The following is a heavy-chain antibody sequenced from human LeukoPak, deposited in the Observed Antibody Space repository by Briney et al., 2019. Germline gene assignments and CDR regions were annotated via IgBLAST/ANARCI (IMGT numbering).Heavy chain of an antibody. CDR2: IYTSGST. CDR1: GGSISSGSYY. Sequence: SETLSLTCTVSGGSISSGSYYGSWIRQPAGKGLEWIGRIYTSGSTNYNPSLKRRVTIPVDTSKNQFSLKLSSVTAAATAVYYCARSSPVGATFYFDYWGRGPVVTVSS. V-gene: IGHV4-61*02. CDR3: ARSSPVGATFYFDY. D-gene: IGHD1-26*01. J-gene: IGHJ4*02.